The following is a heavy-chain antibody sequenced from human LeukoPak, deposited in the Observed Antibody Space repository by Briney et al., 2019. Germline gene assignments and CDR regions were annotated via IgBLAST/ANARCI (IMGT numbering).Heavy chain of an antibody. CDR3: ARAAYYYDSSGYYYFDY. CDR2: MNPNSGNT. Sequence: ASVKVSCKASGYTFTSYDINWVRQATGQGLEWMGWMNPNSGNTGYAQKFQGRVTITADESTSTAYMELSSLRSEDTAVYYCARAAYYYDSSGYYYFDYWGQGTLVTVSS. V-gene: IGHV1-8*01. J-gene: IGHJ4*02. D-gene: IGHD3-22*01. CDR1: GYTFTSYD.